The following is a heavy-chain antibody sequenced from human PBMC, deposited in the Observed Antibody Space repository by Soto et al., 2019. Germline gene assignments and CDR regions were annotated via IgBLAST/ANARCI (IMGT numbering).Heavy chain of an antibody. D-gene: IGHD6-19*01. V-gene: IGHV1-18*01. CDR3: ARLGWDFPLYYYYYGMDV. J-gene: IGHJ6*02. Sequence: ASVKVSCKASGYTFTSYGISWVRQAPGQGLEWMGWISAYNGNTNYAQKLQGRVTMTTDTSTSTAYMELRSLRSDDTAVYYCARLGWDFPLYYYYYGMDVWGQGTTVTVSS. CDR1: GYTFTSYG. CDR2: ISAYNGNT.